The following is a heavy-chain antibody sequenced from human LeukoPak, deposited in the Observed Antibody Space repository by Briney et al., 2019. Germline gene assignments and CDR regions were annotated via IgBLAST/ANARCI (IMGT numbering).Heavy chain of an antibody. V-gene: IGHV1-46*01. D-gene: IGHD6-13*01. Sequence: ASVKVSCKASGYTFTSYGISWVRQAPGQGLEWMGIINPSGGSTSYAQKFQGRVTMTRDMSTSTVYMELSSLRSEDTAVYYCARVPAAAGMRGYYYYYYMDVWGKGTTVTVSS. CDR2: INPSGGST. CDR3: ARVPAAAGMRGYYYYYYMDV. CDR1: GYTFTSYG. J-gene: IGHJ6*03.